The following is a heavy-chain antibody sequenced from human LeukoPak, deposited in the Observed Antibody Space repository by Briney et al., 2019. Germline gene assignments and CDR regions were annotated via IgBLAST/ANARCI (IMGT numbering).Heavy chain of an antibody. CDR2: ITTSGRTI. J-gene: IGHJ4*02. V-gene: IGHV3-48*03. D-gene: IGHD3-10*01. CDR3: ARGGGSGSYYPYFFDY. CDR1: GFTFSSYE. Sequence: PGGSLRLSCAASGFTFSSYEMNWVRQAPGKGLDWISYITTSGRTIYYADSVKGRFTISRDNAKNSLYLLMNSLRAEDTAVYYCARGGGSGSYYPYFFDYWGQGTLVTVSS.